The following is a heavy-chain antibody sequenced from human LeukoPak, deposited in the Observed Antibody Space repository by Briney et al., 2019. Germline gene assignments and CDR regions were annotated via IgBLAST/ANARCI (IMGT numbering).Heavy chain of an antibody. CDR2: ISTYDAKT. V-gene: IGHV1-18*01. CDR3: ARDHGGYGPRTHEGD. CDR1: GYKFTDYG. J-gene: IGHJ4*02. Sequence: ASVKVSCKASGYKFTDYGITWVRQAPGQGLEWMGWISTYDAKTNYAPKFQGKFTMTTDTSTTTAYMELRSLRSDDTAFYYCARDHGGYGPRTHEGDWGQGTLVTVSS. D-gene: IGHD6-13*01.